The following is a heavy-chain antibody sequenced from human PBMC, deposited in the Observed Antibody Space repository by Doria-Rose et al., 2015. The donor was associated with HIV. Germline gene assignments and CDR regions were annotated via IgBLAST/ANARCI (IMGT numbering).Heavy chain of an antibody. CDR3: ARIKSSRWYHKYYFDF. CDR2: IFSDDVR. CDR1: GVSLSSPGMG. Sequence: TLKESGPVLVKPTETLTLTCTVSGVSLSSPGMGVSWIRQPPGKALEWLANIFSDDVRSYKPSLKSRLTISRGTSKSQVVLTMTDMDPVDTATYYCARIKSSRWYHKYYFDFWGQGTLVIVSA. J-gene: IGHJ4*02. V-gene: IGHV2-26*01. D-gene: IGHD6-13*01.